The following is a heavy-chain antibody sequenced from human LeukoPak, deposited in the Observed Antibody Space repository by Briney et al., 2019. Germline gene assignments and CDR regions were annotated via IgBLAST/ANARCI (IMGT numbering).Heavy chain of an antibody. CDR2: ISGRAGTT. CDR3: AKTGSRDTGGSYQYYFDY. CDR1: GFTFSSYA. D-gene: IGHD2-8*02. Sequence: GGSLRLSCAASGFTFSSYAMTWVRQAPGKGREWVSGISGRAGTTYYADSVQGRFTISRDTSKNTLYLQMNSLRAEDTAVYYCAKTGSRDTGGSYQYYFDYWGQGTLVTVSS. V-gene: IGHV3-23*01. J-gene: IGHJ4*02.